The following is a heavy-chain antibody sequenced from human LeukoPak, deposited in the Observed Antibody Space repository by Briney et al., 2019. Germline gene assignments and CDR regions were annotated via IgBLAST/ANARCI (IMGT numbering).Heavy chain of an antibody. CDR3: ARGYGSGSYRSWYYYYYMDV. Sequence: SVKVSCKVSGGTSSSYAISWVRQAPGQGLEWMGGIIPIFGTANYAQKFQGRVTITADESTSTAYMELSSLRSEDTAVYYCARGYGSGSYRSWYYYYYMDVWGKGTTVTISS. CDR1: GGTSSSYA. V-gene: IGHV1-69*13. J-gene: IGHJ6*03. D-gene: IGHD3-10*01. CDR2: IIPIFGTA.